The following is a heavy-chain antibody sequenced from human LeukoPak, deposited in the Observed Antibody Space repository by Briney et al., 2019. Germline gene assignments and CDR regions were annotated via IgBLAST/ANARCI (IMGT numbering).Heavy chain of an antibody. D-gene: IGHD6-19*01. J-gene: IGHJ3*02. CDR1: GFTVTSYS. CDR2: FSISSTI. V-gene: IGHV3-48*01. CDR3: ARIAVATNSAFDI. Sequence: GGSLRLSCAISGFTVTSYSMNWVRQAPGKGLEWVSCFSISSTIYYADSVKGRFTISRDNAENSLYLQMNSLRAEDTAVYYCARIAVATNSAFDIWGQGTMVTVSS.